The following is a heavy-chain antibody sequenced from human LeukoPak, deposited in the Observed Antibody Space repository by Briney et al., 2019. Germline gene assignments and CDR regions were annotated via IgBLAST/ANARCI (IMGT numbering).Heavy chain of an antibody. D-gene: IGHD6-19*01. CDR1: GYTFTSYY. V-gene: IGHV1-46*01. J-gene: IGHJ6*02. CDR3: ARDQAYSSGWLKSAYYYYGMDV. CDR2: INPSGGST. Sequence: GASVKVSCKASGYTFTSYYMHWVRQAPGQGLEWMGIINPSGGSTSYAQKFQGRVTMTRDTSTSTVYIELSSLRSEDTAVYYCARDQAYSSGWLKSAYYYYGMDVWGQGTTVTVSS.